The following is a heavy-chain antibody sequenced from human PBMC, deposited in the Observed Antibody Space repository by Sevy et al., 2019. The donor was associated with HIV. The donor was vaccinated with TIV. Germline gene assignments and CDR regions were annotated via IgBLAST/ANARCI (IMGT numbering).Heavy chain of an antibody. CDR2: INQSYGT. CDR3: ARGWGDYLSGPIYFYYGMDV. D-gene: IGHD3-3*01. J-gene: IGHJ6*02. Sequence: LTASETLSLTCVVSGGSFTGYYWNWVRQSPGKGLEWIGEINQSYGTEYNPSLETRVTISLDTSKNQLSLKLRSVTAADTAVYYCARGWGDYLSGPIYFYYGMDVWGQGTTVTVSS. CDR1: GGSFTGYY. V-gene: IGHV4-34*01.